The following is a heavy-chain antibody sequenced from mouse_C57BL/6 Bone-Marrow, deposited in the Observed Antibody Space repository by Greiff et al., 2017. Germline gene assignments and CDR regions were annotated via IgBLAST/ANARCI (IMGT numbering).Heavy chain of an antibody. Sequence: QVQLQQPGAELVMPGASVKLSCKASGYTFTSYWMDWVKQRPGQGLEWIGEIDPSDSDTNYKQKFKGKSTLTVDKSSSTAYMQLCSLTSEDSAVYGSADGWLAYWGQGTLVTVSA. V-gene: IGHV1-69*01. J-gene: IGHJ3*01. CDR2: IDPSDSDT. CDR1: GYTFTSYW. CDR3: ADGWLAY.